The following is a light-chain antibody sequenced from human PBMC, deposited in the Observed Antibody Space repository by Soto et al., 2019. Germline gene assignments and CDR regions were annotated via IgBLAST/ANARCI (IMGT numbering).Light chain of an antibody. CDR2: EAS. Sequence: EIKMTNSPATLSASVGDRVTITCRASQSITRWLTWYQQKPGKAPKLLIYEASNLQSGVPSRFSGSGSGTEFALTISGLQPDDFASYYCQQFNIYPITFGQVRRLAVK. J-gene: IGKJ5*01. CDR3: QQFNIYPIT. V-gene: IGKV1-5*01. CDR1: QSITRW.